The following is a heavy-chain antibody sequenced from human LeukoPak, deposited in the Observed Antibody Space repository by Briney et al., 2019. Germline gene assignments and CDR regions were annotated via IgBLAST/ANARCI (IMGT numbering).Heavy chain of an antibody. V-gene: IGHV3-21*04. D-gene: IGHD3-10*01. Sequence: GGSLRLSCAASGFTFSSYSMNWVRQAPGKGLEWVSSISSSSTNIYYADSVKGRFTISRDISKNTLYLQMDNLRAEDTAVYYCGSDGGYYYGSGIDHWGHGTLVSVSS. CDR3: GSDGGYYYGSGIDH. CDR2: ISSSSTNI. CDR1: GFTFSSYS. J-gene: IGHJ4*01.